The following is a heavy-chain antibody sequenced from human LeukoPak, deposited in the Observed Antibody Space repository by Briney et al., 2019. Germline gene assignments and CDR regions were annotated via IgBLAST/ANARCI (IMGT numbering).Heavy chain of an antibody. D-gene: IGHD6-13*01. V-gene: IGHV4-30-2*01. CDR3: ARGRGIAAAGTFGY. J-gene: IGHJ4*02. Sequence: SETLSLTCTVSGGSISSGGYYWSWIRQPPGKGLEWIGYIYHSGSTYCNPSLKSRVTISVDRSKNQFSLKLSSVTAADTAVYYCARGRGIAAAGTFGYWGQGTLVTVSS. CDR2: IYHSGST. CDR1: GGSISSGGYY.